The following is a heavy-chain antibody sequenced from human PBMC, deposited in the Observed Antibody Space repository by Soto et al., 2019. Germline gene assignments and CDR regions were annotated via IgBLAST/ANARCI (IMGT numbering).Heavy chain of an antibody. CDR1: GFTFSSYA. D-gene: IGHD2-15*01. Sequence: EVQLLESGGGLVQPGGSLRLSCAASGFTFSSYAMSWVRQAPGKGLEWVSAIGGSGGSTYYADSVKGRFTISRDNSKNTLYLQMNSVRAEDTAVYYCAKDSIVVVVAATINDYWGQGTLVTVSS. CDR3: AKDSIVVVVAATINDY. J-gene: IGHJ4*02. CDR2: IGGSGGST. V-gene: IGHV3-23*01.